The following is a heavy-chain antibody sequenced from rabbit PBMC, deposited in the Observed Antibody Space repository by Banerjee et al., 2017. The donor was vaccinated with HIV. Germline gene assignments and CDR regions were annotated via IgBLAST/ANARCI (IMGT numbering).Heavy chain of an antibody. V-gene: IGHV1S45*01. Sequence: QEQLEESGGDLVKPEGSLTLTCTASGFSFSSSDWICWVRQAPGKGLEWIACIYGGSSGSSHYATWAKGRFTISKMPSTTVTLQMTSMTAADTATYFCARDLAGVIGWNFNLWGQGTLVTVS. CDR2: IYGGSSGSS. J-gene: IGHJ4*01. CDR1: GFSFSSSDW. D-gene: IGHD4-1*01. CDR3: ARDLAGVIGWNFNL.